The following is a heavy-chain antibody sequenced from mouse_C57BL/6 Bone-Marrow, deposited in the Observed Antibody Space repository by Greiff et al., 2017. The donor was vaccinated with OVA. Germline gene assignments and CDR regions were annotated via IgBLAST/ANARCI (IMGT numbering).Heavy chain of an antibody. J-gene: IGHJ2*01. CDR1: GFTFSSYA. CDR2: ISDGGSYT. D-gene: IGHD1-1*01. CDR3: ARVYDYGTIDY. Sequence: EVQLVASGGGLVKPGGSLKLSCAASGFTFSSYAMSWVRQTPEKRLEWVATISDGGSYTYYPDKVKGRFTISRDNAKNNLYLQMSHLKSEDTAMYYCARVYDYGTIDYWGQGTTLTVSS. V-gene: IGHV5-4*01.